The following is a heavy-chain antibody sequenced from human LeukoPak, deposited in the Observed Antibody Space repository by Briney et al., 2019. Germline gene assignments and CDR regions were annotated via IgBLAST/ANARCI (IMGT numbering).Heavy chain of an antibody. CDR3: AKDRNYYGSGSYLWFDP. CDR2: IWYDGSNK. Sequence: GGSLRLSCAASGFTFSNAWMSWVRQAPGKGLEWVAVIWYDGSNKYYADSVKGRFTISRDNSKNTLYLQMNSLRAEDTAVYYCAKDRNYYGSGSYLWFDPWGQGTLVTVSS. D-gene: IGHD3-10*01. V-gene: IGHV3-33*06. J-gene: IGHJ5*02. CDR1: GFTFSNAW.